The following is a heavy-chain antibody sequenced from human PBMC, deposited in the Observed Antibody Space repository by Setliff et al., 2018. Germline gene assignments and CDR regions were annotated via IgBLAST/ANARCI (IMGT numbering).Heavy chain of an antibody. D-gene: IGHD1-26*01. Sequence: GASVKVSCKASGGTFSSYAISWVRQAPGQRLEWIGWIVVGSGNTNCAQKFQERVTITRDMSTSTAYMELSSLRSEDTAMYYCARDVSADSGSYFSLPLPGFLDYWGQGTLVTVSS. CDR3: ARDVSADSGSYFSLPLPGFLDY. CDR2: IVVGSGNT. J-gene: IGHJ4*02. V-gene: IGHV1-58*02. CDR1: GGTFSSYA.